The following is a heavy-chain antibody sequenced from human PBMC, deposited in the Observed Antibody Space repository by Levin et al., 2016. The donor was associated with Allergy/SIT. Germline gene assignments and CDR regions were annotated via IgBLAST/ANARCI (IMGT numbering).Heavy chain of an antibody. J-gene: IGHJ3*02. V-gene: IGHV1-18*01. Sequence: WVRQAPGQGLEWMGWVSAYNANTNYPQKLQGRVTMTADTSSNTAYMELRSLRSDDTAVYYCARDPGTTGTARGIFDIWGQGTMVTVSS. CDR2: VSAYNANT. CDR3: ARDPGTTGTARGIFDI. D-gene: IGHD1-1*01.